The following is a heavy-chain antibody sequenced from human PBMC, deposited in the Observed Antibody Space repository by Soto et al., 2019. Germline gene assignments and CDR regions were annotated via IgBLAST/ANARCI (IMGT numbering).Heavy chain of an antibody. Sequence: EVQLVESGGGLVQPGGSLRLSCAASRFTFSSYWMHWVRQAPGKGLVWVSRINSDGSSTSYADSVKGRFTISRDNAKNTLYLQMNSLRAEDTAVYYCARGSVVRGTNLYYMDVWGKGTTVTVSS. CDR3: ARGSVVRGTNLYYMDV. D-gene: IGHD3-10*01. CDR1: RFTFSSYW. V-gene: IGHV3-74*01. CDR2: INSDGSST. J-gene: IGHJ6*03.